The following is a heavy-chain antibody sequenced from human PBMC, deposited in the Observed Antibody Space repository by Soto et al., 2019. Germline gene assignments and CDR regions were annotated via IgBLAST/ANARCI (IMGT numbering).Heavy chain of an antibody. CDR1: GGSISSGGYY. CDR2: IYYSGST. V-gene: IGHV4-30-4*08. Sequence: SETLSLTCTVSGGSISSGGYYWSWIRQHPGKGLEWIGYIYYSGSTYYNPSLKSRVTISVDTSRNQFSLKLSSVTAADTAMYYCARDLVVVAAAKRYFDYWGQGTLVTVSS. D-gene: IGHD2-15*01. CDR3: ARDLVVVAAAKRYFDY. J-gene: IGHJ4*02.